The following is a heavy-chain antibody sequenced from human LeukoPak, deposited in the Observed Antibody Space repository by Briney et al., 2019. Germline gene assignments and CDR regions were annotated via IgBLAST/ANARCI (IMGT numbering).Heavy chain of an antibody. V-gene: IGHV3-11*01. Sequence: GGSLRLSCAASGFTFSDYYMGWVHQAPGKGLEWVSYIDMSGTTIYYADSVKGRFTISRDNAKNSLFLQMNSLRAEDTAVYYCAKDILAAGLFFDYWGQGALVTVSS. J-gene: IGHJ4*02. D-gene: IGHD6-13*01. CDR3: AKDILAAGLFFDY. CDR1: GFTFSDYY. CDR2: IDMSGTTI.